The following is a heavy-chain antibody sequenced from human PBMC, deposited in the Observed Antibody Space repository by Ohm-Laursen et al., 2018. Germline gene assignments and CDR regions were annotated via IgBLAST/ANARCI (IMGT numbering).Heavy chain of an antibody. CDR3: ARDRFTAYSGEDY. CDR2: IKQDGSEE. V-gene: IGHV3-7*01. J-gene: IGHJ4*02. D-gene: IGHD5-12*01. Sequence: SLRLSCAASGFTFSDYWMSWVRQAPGKGLEWVANIKQDGSEEYYVDSVKGRFTISRDNAKNTLYLQMNSLRAEDTAVYYCARDRFTAYSGEDYWGQGALVTVSS. CDR1: GFTFSDYW.